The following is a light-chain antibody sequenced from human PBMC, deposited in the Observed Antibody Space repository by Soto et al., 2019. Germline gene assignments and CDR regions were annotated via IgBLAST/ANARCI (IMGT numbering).Light chain of an antibody. J-gene: IGKJ1*01. CDR1: QRVHY. V-gene: IGKV3-11*01. CDR3: QQRSSPTWT. CDR2: DIS. Sequence: EIVLTQSPASLSLSPGETATLSCRSSQRVHYLAWYQQKHGQAPRLLIYDISTRATGVPARFSGSGSATEFTLTINNLEPVDFAVYYCQQRSSPTWTFGLGTKVDIK.